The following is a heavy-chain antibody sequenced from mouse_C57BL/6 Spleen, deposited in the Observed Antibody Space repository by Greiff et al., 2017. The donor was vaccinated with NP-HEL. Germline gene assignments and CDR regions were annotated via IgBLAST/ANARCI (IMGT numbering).Heavy chain of an antibody. Sequence: QVQLQQSGAELVRPGTSVKVSCKASGYAFTNYLIEWVKQRPGQGLEWIGVINPGSGGTNYNEKFKGKATLTADKSSSTAYMQLSSLTSEDSAVYFCARSLYGYDVGPWFAYWGQGTLVTVSA. CDR1: GYAFTNYL. V-gene: IGHV1-54*01. J-gene: IGHJ3*01. CDR2: INPGSGGT. D-gene: IGHD2-2*01. CDR3: ARSLYGYDVGPWFAY.